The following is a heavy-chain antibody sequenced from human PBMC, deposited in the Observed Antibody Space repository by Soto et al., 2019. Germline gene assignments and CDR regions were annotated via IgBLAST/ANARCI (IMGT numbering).Heavy chain of an antibody. V-gene: IGHV4-39*01. J-gene: IGHJ3*02. CDR2: IYYSGST. CDR3: ARFSSDDAFDI. Sequence: QLQLQESGPGLVKPSETLSLTCTVSGGSIISSSYYWGWIRQPPGKGLEWNGSIYYSGSTYYNPTLKSRVTISVETSKIQFSLNMSSVTAADKTMYYCARFSSDDAFDIWGQGTMVTVS. D-gene: IGHD6-19*01. CDR1: GGSIISSSYY.